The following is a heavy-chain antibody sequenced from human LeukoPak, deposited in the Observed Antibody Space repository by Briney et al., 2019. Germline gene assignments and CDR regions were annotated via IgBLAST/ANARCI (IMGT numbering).Heavy chain of an antibody. CDR3: ASSRSIAAAGDGMDV. CDR1: GFTFSSYA. V-gene: IGHV3-23*01. J-gene: IGHJ6*02. Sequence: PGGSLRLSCAASGFTFSSYAMSWVRQAPGKGLEWVSGISGSGGGTYYADSVKGRFIISRDNSKNTLYLQMDSLRAEDTAIYYCASSRSIAAAGDGMDVWGQGTTVTVSS. D-gene: IGHD6-13*01. CDR2: ISGSGGGT.